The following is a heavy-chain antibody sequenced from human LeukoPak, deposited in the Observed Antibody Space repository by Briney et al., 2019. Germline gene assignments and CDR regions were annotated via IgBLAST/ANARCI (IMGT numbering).Heavy chain of an antibody. CDR3: ARTVAGLPLDAFDI. CDR2: ISISGSTI. J-gene: IGHJ3*02. Sequence: TGGSLRLPCAASGFTFSIYEMNGVRQAPGKGREGVSFISISGSTIYYADSVKGRFTISRDNAKNSLYLQMNSLRAEDTAVYYCARTVAGLPLDAFDIWGQGTMVTVSS. D-gene: IGHD6-19*01. V-gene: IGHV3-48*03. CDR1: GFTFSIYE.